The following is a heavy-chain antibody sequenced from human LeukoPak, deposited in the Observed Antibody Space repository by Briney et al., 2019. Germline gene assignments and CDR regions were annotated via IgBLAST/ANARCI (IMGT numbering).Heavy chain of an antibody. D-gene: IGHD3-3*01. CDR1: GYTFTSYY. J-gene: IGHJ4*02. CDR2: INPSGGST. V-gene: IGHV1-46*01. CDR3: ARDNTIFGVVMGNYFDY. Sequence: ASVKVSCKASGYTFTSYYMHWVRQAPGQGLEWMGIINPSGGSTSYAQKFQGRATMTRDTSTSTVYMELSSLRSEDTAVYYCARDNTIFGVVMGNYFDYWGQGTLVTVSS.